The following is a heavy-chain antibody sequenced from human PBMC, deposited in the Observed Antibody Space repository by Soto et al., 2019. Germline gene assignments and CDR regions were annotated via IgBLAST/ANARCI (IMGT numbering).Heavy chain of an antibody. Sequence: GGSLRLSCAASGFTFSSYAMHWVRQAPGKGLEYVSAISSNGGSTYYANSVKGRSTISRDNSKNTLYLQMGSLRAEDMAVYYCARGIAAAALDAFDIWGQGTMVTVSS. CDR2: ISSNGGST. D-gene: IGHD6-13*01. J-gene: IGHJ3*02. V-gene: IGHV3-64*01. CDR1: GFTFSSYA. CDR3: ARGIAAAALDAFDI.